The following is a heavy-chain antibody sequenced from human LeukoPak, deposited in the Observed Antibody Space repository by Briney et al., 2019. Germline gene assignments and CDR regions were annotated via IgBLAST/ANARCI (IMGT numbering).Heavy chain of an antibody. V-gene: IGHV3-21*01. J-gene: IGHJ5*02. CDR2: ISSSSSYI. CDR1: GFTFCSYS. Sequence: PGGSLRLSCAASGFTFCSYSMNWVRQAPGQGQEWVSSISSSSSYIYYADSVKGRFTISRDNAKNSLYLQMNSLRAEDTAVYYCARVSDYYDSSGPNWFDPWGQGTLVTVSS. CDR3: ARVSDYYDSSGPNWFDP. D-gene: IGHD3-22*01.